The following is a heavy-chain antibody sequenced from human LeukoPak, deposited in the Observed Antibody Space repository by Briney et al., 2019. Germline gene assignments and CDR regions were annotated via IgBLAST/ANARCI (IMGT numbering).Heavy chain of an antibody. V-gene: IGHV6-1*01. Sequence: SQTLSLTCAISGDSVSSQSAAWNWIRQSPSRGLEWLGRTYFRSKWYNDYEVSVKSRIIINAHTSTNHFSLQLNSVTPEDTAVYFCARNGIGTTYDAFGIWGQGTTVTVSS. CDR3: ARNGIGTTYDAFGI. J-gene: IGHJ3*02. CDR2: TYFRSKWYN. CDR1: GDSVSSQSAA. D-gene: IGHD1-1*01.